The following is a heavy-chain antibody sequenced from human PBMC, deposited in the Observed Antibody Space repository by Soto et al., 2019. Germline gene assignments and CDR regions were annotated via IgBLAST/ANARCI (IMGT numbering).Heavy chain of an antibody. CDR3: TRDASRDSSARGWFDP. V-gene: IGHV3-21*01. CDR1: GFTFRSFT. J-gene: IGHJ5*02. Sequence: GGSLRLSCAASGFTFRSFTMNWVRQAPGKGLEWVSTISSNSAYIYYTDALRGRFTISRDNAKNSLHLQMNSLRAEDTAVYYCTRDASRDSSARGWFDPWGPRTPVTVSS. D-gene: IGHD6-13*01. CDR2: ISSNSAYI.